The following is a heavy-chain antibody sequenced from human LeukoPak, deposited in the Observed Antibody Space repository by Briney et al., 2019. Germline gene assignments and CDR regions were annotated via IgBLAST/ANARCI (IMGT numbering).Heavy chain of an antibody. CDR1: VVMFPSYW. Sequence: GALRHSCAASVVMFPSYWMTWVRPAPGRGREWVDNIKEEGSEKSSVAPVKARFTISRDNAKNPLSLKINSLRAEDTAVYYGAGDLTAAAGLPGYGGRETLATVPS. V-gene: IGHV3-7*04. CDR2: IKEEGSEK. J-gene: IGHJ4*02. CDR3: AGDLTAAAGLPGY. D-gene: IGHD6-13*01.